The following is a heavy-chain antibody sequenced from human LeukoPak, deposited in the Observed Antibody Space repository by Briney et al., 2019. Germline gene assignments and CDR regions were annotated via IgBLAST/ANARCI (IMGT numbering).Heavy chain of an antibody. CDR1: RGTFSSYA. Sequence: ASVKVSCKASRGTFSSYAISWVRQAPGQRLEWMGGIIPNFGTANYAQKFQGRVTITTDKSTSTAYMELSSLRSEDTAVYYCARDVEMATIGPGWFDPWGQGTLVTVSS. V-gene: IGHV1-69*05. D-gene: IGHD5-24*01. J-gene: IGHJ5*02. CDR3: ARDVEMATIGPGWFDP. CDR2: IIPNFGTA.